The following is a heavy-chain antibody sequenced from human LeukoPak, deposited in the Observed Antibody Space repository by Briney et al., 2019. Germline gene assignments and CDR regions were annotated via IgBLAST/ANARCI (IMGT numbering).Heavy chain of an antibody. CDR2: INPNSGGT. D-gene: IGHD5-24*01. J-gene: IGHJ4*02. V-gene: IGHV1-2*02. CDR3: ARIGYNYYFDY. Sequence: VASVKVSCKASGYTFTDYYLHWVRQAPGQGLEWMGWINPNSGGTNYAQTFQGRVTMTRDTSITTAYLELSRLRSDDTAVYYCARIGYNYYFDYWGQGTLVTVSS. CDR1: GYTFTDYY.